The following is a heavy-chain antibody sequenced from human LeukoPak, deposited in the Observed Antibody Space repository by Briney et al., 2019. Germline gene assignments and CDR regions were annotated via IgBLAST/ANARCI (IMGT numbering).Heavy chain of an antibody. Sequence: PSETLSLTCTVSGGSISSSSYYWGWIRQPPGKGLEWIGSIYYSGSTYYNPSLKSRVTISVDTSKNQFSLKLSSVTAADTAVYYCARRPNYGDYVQDYFDYWGQGTM. CDR3: ARRPNYGDYVQDYFDY. CDR1: GGSISSSSYY. V-gene: IGHV4-39*01. D-gene: IGHD4-17*01. CDR2: IYYSGST. J-gene: IGHJ4*02.